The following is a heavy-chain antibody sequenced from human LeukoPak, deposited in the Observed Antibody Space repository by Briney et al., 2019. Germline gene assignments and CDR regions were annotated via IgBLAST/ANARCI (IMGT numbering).Heavy chain of an antibody. CDR1: GYSFTDYY. V-gene: IGHV1-2*02. D-gene: IGHD6-19*01. CDR2: INPNSGGT. Sequence: GASVKVSCKPSGYSFTDYYMHWVRQAPGQGLEWMGWINPNSGGTNYAQKFQGRVTMTRDTSISTAYMELSRLRSDDTAVYYCAVTVAGTIEFDYWGQGTLVTVSS. J-gene: IGHJ4*02. CDR3: AVTVAGTIEFDY.